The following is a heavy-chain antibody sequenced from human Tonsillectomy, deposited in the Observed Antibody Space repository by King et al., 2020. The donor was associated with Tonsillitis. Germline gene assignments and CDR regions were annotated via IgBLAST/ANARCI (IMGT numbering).Heavy chain of an antibody. CDR1: GFTFGDYA. D-gene: IGHD6-19*01. Sequence: VQLVESGGGLVQPGRSLRLSCTASGFTFGDYAMNWVRQAPGKGLEWVGFIRSKAYGGTTEYAASVKGRFTISRDDSKSIAYLQMNSLKTEDTAVYYCTRDGFPWLGPYYMDVWGKGTTVTVSS. CDR3: TRDGFPWLGPYYMDV. CDR2: IRSKAYGGTT. J-gene: IGHJ6*03. V-gene: IGHV3-49*04.